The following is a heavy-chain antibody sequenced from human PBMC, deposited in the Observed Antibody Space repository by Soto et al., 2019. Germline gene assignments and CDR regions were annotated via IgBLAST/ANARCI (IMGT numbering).Heavy chain of an antibody. Sequence: GGSLRLSCAASGFTFSSYGMHWVRQAPGKGLEWVAVIWYDGSNKYYADSVKGRFTISRDNVEDTLFLQLNNVRGDDTAVYFCAKGPLDDCLGGGCHFDHWGQGVLVTVSS. D-gene: IGHD2-15*01. J-gene: IGHJ4*02. V-gene: IGHV3-33*06. CDR1: GFTFSSYG. CDR3: AKGPLDDCLGGGCHFDH. CDR2: IWYDGSNK.